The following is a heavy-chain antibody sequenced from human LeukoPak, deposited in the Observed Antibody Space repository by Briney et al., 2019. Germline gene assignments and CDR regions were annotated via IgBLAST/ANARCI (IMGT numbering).Heavy chain of an antibody. CDR3: AFSRYYLQGSYYYMDV. D-gene: IGHD2/OR15-2a*01. Sequence: GASVKVSCKASGGTFSNYAISWVRQAPGQGLEWMGGIIPIFGTANYAQKFRGRVTMTTDTSTSTAYMELRSLRSDDTAVYYCAFSRYYLQGSYYYMDVWGKGTTVTVSS. V-gene: IGHV1-69*05. J-gene: IGHJ6*03. CDR2: IIPIFGTA. CDR1: GGTFSNYA.